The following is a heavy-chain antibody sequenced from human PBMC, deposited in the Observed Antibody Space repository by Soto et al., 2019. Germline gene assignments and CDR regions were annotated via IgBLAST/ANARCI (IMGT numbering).Heavy chain of an antibody. D-gene: IGHD1-26*01. CDR2: IDPDGSQK. V-gene: IGHV3-7*03. J-gene: IGHJ4*02. CDR3: ARDMGPSGAYGY. Sequence: EVQLVDSGGDLVQPGGSLRLSCAASRFTFSTYWMSWVRQAPGKGLEWVANIDPDGSQKYYVDSVKGRFTISRDNAKNSLYLQMNSLRAEDTAVYYCARDMGPSGAYGYWGQGTLVTVSS. CDR1: RFTFSTYW.